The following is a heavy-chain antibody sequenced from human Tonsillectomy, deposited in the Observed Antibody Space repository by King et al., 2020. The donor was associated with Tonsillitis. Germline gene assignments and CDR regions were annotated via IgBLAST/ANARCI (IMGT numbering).Heavy chain of an antibody. D-gene: IGHD1-14*01. CDR3: ARRGIITYGMDV. J-gene: IGHJ6*02. V-gene: IGHV1-69*01. Sequence: VQLVQSGAEVKKPGSSLKVSCKASGGTFNNYGISWVRQAPGQGLEWMGGIIPIFGATNYAQKFQGRVTITADESTRTAYMELSSLRSDDTAVYYCARRGIITYGMDVWGQGTTVIVSS. CDR2: IIPIFGAT. CDR1: GGTFNNYG.